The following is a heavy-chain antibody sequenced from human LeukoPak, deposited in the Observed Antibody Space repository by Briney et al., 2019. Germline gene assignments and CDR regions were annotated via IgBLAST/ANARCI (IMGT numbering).Heavy chain of an antibody. V-gene: IGHV3-21*01. CDR1: GFTFSSYS. D-gene: IGHD2-8*01. Sequence: GGSLRLSCAASGFTFSSYSMNWVRQAPGKGLEWVSSISSSSSYIYYADSVRGRFTVSRDNAKNTLYLHMNSLRAEDTAIYFCARDQMGATPIDYWGQGTVVTVSS. CDR3: ARDQMGATPIDY. J-gene: IGHJ4*02. CDR2: ISSSSSYI.